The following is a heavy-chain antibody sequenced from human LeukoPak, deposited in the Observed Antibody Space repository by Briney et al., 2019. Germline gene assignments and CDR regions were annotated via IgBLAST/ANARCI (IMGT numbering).Heavy chain of an antibody. D-gene: IGHD3-22*01. CDR1: GYTFTGNY. CDR3: ARGPPTIVVVITTGDFDS. J-gene: IGHJ4*02. V-gene: IGHV1-2*02. CDR2: INPNSGGT. Sequence: GGSVRVSCKASGYTFTGNYMHWVRQAPGQGLEWMGWINPNSGGTNYAQKFQGRVTMTRDTSISTAYMELRRLRSDDRAVYYCARGPPTIVVVITTGDFDSWGQGTLVTVP.